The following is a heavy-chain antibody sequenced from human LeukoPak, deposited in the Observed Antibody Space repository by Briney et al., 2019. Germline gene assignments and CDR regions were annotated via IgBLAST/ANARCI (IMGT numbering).Heavy chain of an antibody. CDR1: GGSISSGGYY. Sequence: PSETLSLTCTVSGGSISSGGYYWSWIRQHPGKGLEWIGYIYYSGSTYYNPSLKSRVTISVDTSKNQFSLKLSSVTAADTAVYYCGRVGDILVVPAEYYFDYWGQGTLVTVSS. D-gene: IGHD2-2*01. CDR2: IYYSGST. V-gene: IGHV4-31*03. J-gene: IGHJ4*02. CDR3: GRVGDILVVPAEYYFDY.